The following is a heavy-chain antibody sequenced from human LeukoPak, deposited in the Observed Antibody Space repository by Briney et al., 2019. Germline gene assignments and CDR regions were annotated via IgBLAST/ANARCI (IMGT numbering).Heavy chain of an antibody. CDR2: ISYTGSI. CDR1: GGSMSNYY. D-gene: IGHD3-22*01. J-gene: IGHJ3*01. CDR3: ARPLYDSSGSYPHIGFDV. Sequence: PETLSPAWTVSGGSMSNYYCSWIRQPPGKGLEWIAYISYTGSISYNPSLKGRIAMSVETSKNQFSLRLSSVTAADTAVYYCARPLYDSSGSYPHIGFDVWGQGT. V-gene: IGHV4-59*08.